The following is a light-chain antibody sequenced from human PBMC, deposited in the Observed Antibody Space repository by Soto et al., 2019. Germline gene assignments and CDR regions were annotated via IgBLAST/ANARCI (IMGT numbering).Light chain of an antibody. CDR1: QSVSSY. Sequence: EIVLTQSPATLSSSPGERATLSCRASQSVSSYLAWYQQKPGQAPRLLIYDASNRATGIPVRFSGSGSGTDFTLTISSLEPEDFGVYYCQLRSNWPLFTFGAGTKVDI. V-gene: IGKV3-11*01. J-gene: IGKJ3*01. CDR2: DAS. CDR3: QLRSNWPLFT.